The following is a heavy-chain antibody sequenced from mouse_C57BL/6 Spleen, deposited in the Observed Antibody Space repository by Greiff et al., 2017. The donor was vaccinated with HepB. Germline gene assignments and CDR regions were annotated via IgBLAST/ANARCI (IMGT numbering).Heavy chain of an antibody. D-gene: IGHD1-1*01. V-gene: IGHV1-62-2*01. CDR2: FYPGSGSI. CDR1: GYTFTEYT. Sequence: LVEPGASVKLSCKASGYTFTEYTIHWVKQRSGQGLEWIGWFYPGSGSIKYNEKFKDKATLTADKSSSTVYMELSRLTSEDSAVYFCARHASYYYGSSSNWYFDVWGTGTTVTVSS. CDR3: ARHASYYYGSSSNWYFDV. J-gene: IGHJ1*03.